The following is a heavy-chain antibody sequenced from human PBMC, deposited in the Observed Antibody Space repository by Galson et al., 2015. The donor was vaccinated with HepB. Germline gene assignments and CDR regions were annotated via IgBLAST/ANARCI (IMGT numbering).Heavy chain of an antibody. CDR2: IYPGDSDT. CDR3: ARDRENPDGDYGQFDY. D-gene: IGHD4-17*01. V-gene: IGHV5-51*03. J-gene: IGHJ4*02. Sequence: QSGAEVKKPGESLKISCKGSGYSFTSYWIGWVRQMPGKGLEWMGIIYPGDSDTRYSPSFQGQVTISADKSISTAYLQWSSLKASDTAMYYCARDRENPDGDYGQFDYWGQGTLVTVSS. CDR1: GYSFTSYW.